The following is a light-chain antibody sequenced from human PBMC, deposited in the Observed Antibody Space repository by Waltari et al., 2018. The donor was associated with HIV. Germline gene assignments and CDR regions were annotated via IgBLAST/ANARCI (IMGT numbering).Light chain of an antibody. CDR1: QGIDSY. Sequence: DIQLTQSPSFLSASVGDRVTLTCRASQGIDSYLAWYQQKPGKAPKLLIYDASTLQSGVPSRFSGSGSGTEFTLTISSLQPEDFATYYCQQLKTYPAVTFGQGTGLEI. CDR3: QQLKTYPAVT. CDR2: DAS. V-gene: IGKV1-9*01. J-gene: IGKJ5*01.